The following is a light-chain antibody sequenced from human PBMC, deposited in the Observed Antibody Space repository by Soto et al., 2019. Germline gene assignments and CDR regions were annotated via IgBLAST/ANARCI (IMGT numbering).Light chain of an antibody. CDR2: KAS. V-gene: IGKV1-5*03. CDR3: QQYNRLIT. CDR1: QTISSW. Sequence: DIQMTQSPSTLSGPVVDRVTITCRASQTISSWLAWYQQKPGKAPKLLIYKASTLKSGVPSRFSGSGSGTEFTLTINSLQPDDFATYYCQQYNRLITFGQGTRLEIK. J-gene: IGKJ5*01.